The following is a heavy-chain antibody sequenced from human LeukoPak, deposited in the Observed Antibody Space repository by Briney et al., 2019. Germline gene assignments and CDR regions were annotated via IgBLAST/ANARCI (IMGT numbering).Heavy chain of an antibody. V-gene: IGHV1-69*05. Sequence: ASVKVPCKASGGTFSSYAISWVRQAPGQGLEWMGGIIPIFGTANYAQKFQGRVTITTDVSTSTAYMELSSLRSEDTAVYYCAGYCSGGSCSLWGQGTLVTVSS. J-gene: IGHJ4*02. D-gene: IGHD2-15*01. CDR2: IIPIFGTA. CDR1: GGTFSSYA. CDR3: AGYCSGGSCSL.